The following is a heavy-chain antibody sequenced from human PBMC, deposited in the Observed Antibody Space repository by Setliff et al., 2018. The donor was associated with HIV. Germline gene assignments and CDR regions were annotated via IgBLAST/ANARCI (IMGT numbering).Heavy chain of an antibody. CDR2: IWHDVTKD. J-gene: IGHJ4*02. D-gene: IGHD6-6*01. CDR1: GFSLSAHG. Sequence: GGSLRLSCAASGFSLSAHGMHWVRQAPGKGLEWVAGIWHDVTKDYYADSVKGRFSLSGDYSKNTVSLQMNSLRAEDTAVYYCARPYSTSSWFFDYWGQGILVTVSS. V-gene: IGHV3-33*01. CDR3: ARPYSTSSWFFDY.